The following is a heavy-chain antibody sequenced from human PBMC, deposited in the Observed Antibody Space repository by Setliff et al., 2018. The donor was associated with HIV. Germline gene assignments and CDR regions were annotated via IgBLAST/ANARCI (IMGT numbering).Heavy chain of an antibody. CDR3: ARVPLYCSGGKCFSISAFHI. V-gene: IGHV4-59*08. CDR2: IYYSGST. D-gene: IGHD2-15*01. Sequence: SETLSLTCTVSGGSITGYYWSWVRQPPGKGLEWIGYIYYSGSTNYNPSLKSRVTISVDTSKNQFSLKLSSVTAADTAVYYCARVPLYCSGGKCFSISAFHIWGQGTTVTVSS. J-gene: IGHJ3*02. CDR1: GGSITGYY.